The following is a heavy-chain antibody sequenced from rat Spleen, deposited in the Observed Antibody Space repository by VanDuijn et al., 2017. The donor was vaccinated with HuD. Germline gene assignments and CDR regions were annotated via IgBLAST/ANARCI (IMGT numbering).Heavy chain of an antibody. CDR1: GYSITSNY. CDR3: ARHDYSGITTNWFAY. Sequence: EVQLQESGPGLVKPSQSLSLTCSVTGYSITSNYWGWIRKFPGNKMEWIGHISYRGSTSYNPSLKSRISITRDTSKNLFFLQLNSVTTEDTATYYCARHDYSGITTNWFAYWGQGTLVTVSS. D-gene: IGHD1-4*01. V-gene: IGHV3-1*01. J-gene: IGHJ3*01. CDR2: ISYRGST.